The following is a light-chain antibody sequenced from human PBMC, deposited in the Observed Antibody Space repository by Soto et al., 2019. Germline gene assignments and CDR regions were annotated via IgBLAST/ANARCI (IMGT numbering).Light chain of an antibody. CDR3: QVWDIMTDNYV. J-gene: IGLJ1*01. CDR2: YVS. CDR1: NIGDKR. Sequence: SYELTQPPSVSVAPEKTATITCGGTNIGDKRVHWYRQKPGQAPVLLISYVSDRPSGIPERFSGYNSGNTATLTISRVEDEDEADYYCQVWDIMTDNYVFGGGTKVTVL. V-gene: IGLV3-21*04.